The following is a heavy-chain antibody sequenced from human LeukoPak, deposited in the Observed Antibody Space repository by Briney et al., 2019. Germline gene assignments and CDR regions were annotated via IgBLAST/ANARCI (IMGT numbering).Heavy chain of an antibody. D-gene: IGHD3-3*01. J-gene: IGHJ5*02. CDR3: ARDRGYDFWSGPRWFDP. Sequence: SETLSLTCTVSGGSISSYYWSWIRQPPGKGLEWIGYIYYSGSTNYNPSLKSRVTISVDTSKNQFSLKLSSVTAADTAVYYCARDRGYDFWSGPRWFDPWGQGTLVTVSS. CDR1: GGSISSYY. V-gene: IGHV4-59*01. CDR2: IYYSGST.